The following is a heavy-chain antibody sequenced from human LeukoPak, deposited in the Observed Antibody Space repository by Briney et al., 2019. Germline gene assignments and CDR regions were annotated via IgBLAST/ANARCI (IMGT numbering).Heavy chain of an antibody. Sequence: GGSLRLSCAASGFTFSSYGMHWVRQAPGKGLEWVAFIRYDGSNKYYADSVKGRFTISRDNSKNTLYLQMDSLRAEDTAVYYCARDFRQFSSGWYNWFDPWGQGTLVTVSS. CDR3: ARDFRQFSSGWYNWFDP. CDR2: IRYDGSNK. J-gene: IGHJ5*02. V-gene: IGHV3-30*02. D-gene: IGHD6-19*01. CDR1: GFTFSSYG.